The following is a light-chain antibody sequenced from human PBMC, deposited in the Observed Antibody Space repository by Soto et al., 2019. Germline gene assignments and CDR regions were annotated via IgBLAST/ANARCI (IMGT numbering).Light chain of an antibody. CDR3: MQALQTPYP. V-gene: IGKV2-28*01. Sequence: DIVMTQSPLSLPVTPGEPASISCRSSQSLLHSNGYNFLDWYLQKPGQSPQLLIYLGSDRASGVPDRFSGSGSGTDFTLKISRVEAEDVGFYYCMQALQTPYPFGQGTKLEIK. CDR1: QSLLHSNGYNF. CDR2: LGS. J-gene: IGKJ2*01.